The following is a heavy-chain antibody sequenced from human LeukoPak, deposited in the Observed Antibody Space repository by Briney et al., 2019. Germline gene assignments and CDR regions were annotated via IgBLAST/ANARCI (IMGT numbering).Heavy chain of an antibody. CDR1: GFTFSSYA. J-gene: IGHJ4*02. CDR2: MRGSCGST. CDR3: AKDYSYGYGTFDY. D-gene: IGHD5-18*01. V-gene: IGHV3-23*01. Sequence: GGSLRLSCAASGFTFSSYAMSWVRQAPGKGLEWVSAMRGSCGSTYYADSVKGRFTISRDNSKNTLYLQMNSLRAEDTAVYSSAKDYSYGYGTFDYWGQGTLVTVSS.